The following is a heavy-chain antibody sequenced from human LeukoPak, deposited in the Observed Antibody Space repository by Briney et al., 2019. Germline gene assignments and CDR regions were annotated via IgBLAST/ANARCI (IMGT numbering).Heavy chain of an antibody. CDR3: AKDLGLRVTMVRGVPGRNAFDI. Sequence: GGSLRLSCAASGFTFSTHSMNWVRQAPGKGLEWISYINSGSSIIYYADSVKGRFTISRDNSKNTLYLQMNSLRAEDTAVYYCAKDLGLRVTMVRGVPGRNAFDIWGQGTMVTVSS. CDR2: INSGSSII. CDR1: GFTFSTHS. V-gene: IGHV3-48*01. D-gene: IGHD3-10*01. J-gene: IGHJ3*02.